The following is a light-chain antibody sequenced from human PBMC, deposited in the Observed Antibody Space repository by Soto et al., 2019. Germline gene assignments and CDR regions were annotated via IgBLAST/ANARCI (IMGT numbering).Light chain of an antibody. J-gene: IGLJ1*01. CDR1: GSNIGAGYD. CDR3: QSYDSSPSGYV. CDR2: ANI. Sequence: QSVLTQLPSVSGAPGQRVTISCTGSGSNIGAGYDVHWYQQLPGTAPKLLIFANINRPSGVPDRFSGSKSGTSASLAITGLRAEDEADYYCQSYDSSPSGYVFGTGTKVTVL. V-gene: IGLV1-40*01.